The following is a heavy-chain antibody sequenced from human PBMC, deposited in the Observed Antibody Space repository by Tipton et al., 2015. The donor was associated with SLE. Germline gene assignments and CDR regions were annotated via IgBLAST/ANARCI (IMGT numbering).Heavy chain of an antibody. CDR3: ARDGYSSGWEGDFDY. D-gene: IGHD6-19*01. CDR2: IHPRGST. CDR1: GGSISSGSYY. Sequence: TLSLTCTVSGGSISSGSYYWGWIRQPAGKGLEWIGHIHPRGSTNYNPSLRSRVTMSVDTSKNQVSLRLSSVTAADTAVYFCARDGYSSGWEGDFDYWGQGTLVAVSS. V-gene: IGHV4-61*09. J-gene: IGHJ4*02.